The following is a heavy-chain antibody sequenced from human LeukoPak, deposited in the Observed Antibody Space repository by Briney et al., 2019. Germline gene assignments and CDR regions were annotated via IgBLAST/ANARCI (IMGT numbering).Heavy chain of an antibody. CDR2: INPNSGGT. CDR1: GYTFTDYF. J-gene: IGHJ4*02. CDR3: AKDMDHDYEDYGFDY. D-gene: IGHD4-17*01. V-gene: IGHV1-2*02. Sequence: ASVKVSCKASGYTFTDYFMHWVRQAPGQGLEWMGWINPNSGGTNFAQKFQGRVTMTRDTSISTAYMELSSLTSDDTAVYYCAKDMDHDYEDYGFDYWGQGTLVTVSS.